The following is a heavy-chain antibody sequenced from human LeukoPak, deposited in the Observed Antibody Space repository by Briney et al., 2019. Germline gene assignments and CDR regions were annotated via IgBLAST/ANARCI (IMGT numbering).Heavy chain of an antibody. D-gene: IGHD5-24*01. J-gene: IGHJ3*02. Sequence: GGSLRLSCSASGFTFSSYAMHWVRQAPGKGLEYVSAISSYGGSTYYTDSVKGRFTISRDNSKNTLYLQMSSLRAQDTAVYYCVKGEVKSRDGYNLGAFDIWGQGTTVTVSS. CDR1: GFTFSSYA. V-gene: IGHV3-64D*09. CDR2: ISSYGGST. CDR3: VKGEVKSRDGYNLGAFDI.